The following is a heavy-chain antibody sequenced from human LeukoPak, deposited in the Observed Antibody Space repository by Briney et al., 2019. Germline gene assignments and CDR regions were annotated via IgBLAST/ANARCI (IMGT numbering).Heavy chain of an antibody. D-gene: IGHD6-25*01. CDR1: GGSVSSTNW. Sequence: PSETLSLTCGVSGGSVSSTNWWTLLRQPPGKRLECIGEVHLDGRTNFNPSLKSRLTMSVDLSENHVSLKLTSVTAADTAVYYCAREGGFYRPLDYSGQGTLVTVSS. V-gene: IGHV4-4*02. CDR2: VHLDGRT. J-gene: IGHJ4*02. CDR3: AREGGFYRPLDY.